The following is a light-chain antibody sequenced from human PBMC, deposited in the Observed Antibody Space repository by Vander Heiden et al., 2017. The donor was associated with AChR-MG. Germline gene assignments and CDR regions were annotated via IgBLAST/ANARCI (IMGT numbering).Light chain of an antibody. CDR3: QSYDSTNVI. CDR2: EDN. Sequence: NFVLTQPHSVSESPGKTVTISCTRSSGSISSKSVQWYQQRPGSAPTTVIYEDNQRLSGVPDRFSGSIDSSSNSASLTISGLKTEDEADYYCQSYDSTNVIFGGGTRLTVL. CDR1: SGSISSKS. V-gene: IGLV6-57*03. J-gene: IGLJ2*01.